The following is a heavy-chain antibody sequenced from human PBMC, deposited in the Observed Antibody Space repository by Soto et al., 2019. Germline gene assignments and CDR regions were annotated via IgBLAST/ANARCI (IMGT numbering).Heavy chain of an antibody. CDR2: ITRAGDRT. J-gene: IGHJ6*03. CDR3: AKAAGTAQNYYYYYMDV. V-gene: IGHV3-23*01. Sequence: GGSLRLSCAASGFTFSTYAMTWVRRAPGKGLEWVSSITRAGDRTYYTDSVKGWFTISRDNSKNTLYLQMNSLRAEDTAVYYCAKAAGTAQNYYYYYMDVWGKGTTVTVSS. D-gene: IGHD6-13*01. CDR1: GFTFSTYA.